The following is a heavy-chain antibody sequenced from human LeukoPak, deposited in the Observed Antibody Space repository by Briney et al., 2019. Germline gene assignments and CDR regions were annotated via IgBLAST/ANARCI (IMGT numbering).Heavy chain of an antibody. Sequence: GGSLRLSCAASGFTFSSYSMNWVRQAPGKGLEWVSSISSSSSYIYYADSVKGRFTISRDNAKNSLYLQMNSLRAEDTAVYYCAKDQGYSYGSKFSFDYWGQGTLVTVSS. J-gene: IGHJ4*02. CDR1: GFTFSSYS. CDR2: ISSSSSYI. CDR3: AKDQGYSYGSKFSFDY. D-gene: IGHD5-18*01. V-gene: IGHV3-21*01.